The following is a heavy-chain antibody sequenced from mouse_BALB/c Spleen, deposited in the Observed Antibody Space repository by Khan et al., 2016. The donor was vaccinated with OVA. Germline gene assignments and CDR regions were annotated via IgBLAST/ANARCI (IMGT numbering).Heavy chain of an antibody. CDR1: GFTFSSYG. CDR2: ISSGGSYT. Sequence: EVELVESGGDLVKPGGSLKLSCAASGFTFSSYGMSWVRQTPDKRLEWVATISSGGSYTYYPDSVKGRFTISRDNVKNTLYLQMSSLKSEDTAMYYCARLYAIDYWGQGTSVTVSS. J-gene: IGHJ4*01. V-gene: IGHV5-6*01. CDR3: ARLYAIDY.